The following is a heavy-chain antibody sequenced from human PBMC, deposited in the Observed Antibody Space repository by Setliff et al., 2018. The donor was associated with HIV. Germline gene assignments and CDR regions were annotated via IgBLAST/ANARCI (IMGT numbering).Heavy chain of an antibody. Sequence: PSETLSLTCTVSGGSISSSSYYWGWIRQPPGKGLEWIGSIYSSGSTNYNPSLQSRVTISVDTSKNQFSLKLSSVTAADTALYYCARATATKPFDIWGQGTVVTVSS. CDR2: IYSSGST. D-gene: IGHD5-18*01. V-gene: IGHV4-39*07. J-gene: IGHJ3*02. CDR1: GGSISSSSYY. CDR3: ARATATKPFDI.